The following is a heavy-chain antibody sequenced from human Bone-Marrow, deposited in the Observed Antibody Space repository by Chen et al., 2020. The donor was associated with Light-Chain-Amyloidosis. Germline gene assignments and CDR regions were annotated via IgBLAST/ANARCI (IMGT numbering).Heavy chain of an antibody. V-gene: IGHV3-9*01. CDR2: IRWKSGSI. Sequence: EVQLVESGGGLVQPGWSLSLHCAASGFSFVDYAMHWVLQAPGKGLEWVSGIRWKSGSIGYADSVKGRFTISRDNAKNSLYLQMNSLRAEDTALYYCAKDSVGYYDSSGYYPFDYWGQGTLVTVSS. D-gene: IGHD3-22*01. CDR3: AKDSVGYYDSSGYYPFDY. CDR1: GFSFVDYA. J-gene: IGHJ4*02.